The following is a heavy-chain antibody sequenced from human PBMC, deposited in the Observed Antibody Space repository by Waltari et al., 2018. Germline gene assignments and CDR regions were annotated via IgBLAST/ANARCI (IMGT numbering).Heavy chain of an antibody. CDR1: GFTFSSYA. D-gene: IGHD3-10*01. Sequence: ASGFTFSSYAMHWVRQAPGKGLEWVAVISYDGSNKYYADSVKGRFTISRDNSKNTLYLQMNSLRAEDTAVYYCASLPLLSPGVEGDYWGQGTLVTVSS. CDR3: ASLPLLSPGVEGDY. CDR2: ISYDGSNK. J-gene: IGHJ4*02. V-gene: IGHV3-30-3*01.